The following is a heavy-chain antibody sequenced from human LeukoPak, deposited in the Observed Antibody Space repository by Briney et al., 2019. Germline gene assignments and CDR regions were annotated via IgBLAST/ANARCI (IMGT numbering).Heavy chain of an antibody. CDR1: GFTVSDNY. J-gene: IGHJ3*02. Sequence: GGSLRLSCAASGFTVSDNYMTWVRQAPGKGLEWVSSIYNTGATHYAESVKGRFTISRDNSKNTLFLQMNSLGAEDMAVYYCARIEWERLGCAFDIWGQGTMVTVSS. D-gene: IGHD1-26*01. CDR3: ARIEWERLGCAFDI. V-gene: IGHV3-53*01. CDR2: IYNTGAT.